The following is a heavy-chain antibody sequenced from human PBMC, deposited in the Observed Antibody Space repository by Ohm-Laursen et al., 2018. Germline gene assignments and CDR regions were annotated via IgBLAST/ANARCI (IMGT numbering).Heavy chain of an antibody. D-gene: IGHD4-17*01. CDR1: GYSISSSYY. CDR2: IYHSGST. J-gene: IGHJ4*02. V-gene: IGHV4-38-2*01. CDR3: ARVPVYGDPRFDY. Sequence: GTLSLTCAVSGYSISSSYYWGWIRQPPGKGLEWIGSIYHSGSTYYNPSLKSRVTISVDTSKNQFSLKLSSVTAADTAVYYCARVPVYGDPRFDYWGQGTLVTVSS.